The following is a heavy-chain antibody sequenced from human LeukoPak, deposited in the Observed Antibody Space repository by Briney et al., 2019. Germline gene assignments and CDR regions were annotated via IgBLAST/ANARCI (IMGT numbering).Heavy chain of an antibody. CDR2: ISGTGSAV. D-gene: IGHD1-26*01. V-gene: IGHV3-23*01. Sequence: GGSLRLSCAASGFSFITYAMNWVRQAPGKGLVWVSGISGTGSAVGYADSVKGRFTVSRDTSKRTVYLQMSGLRVDDTAVYCCVKGSGTHYYFYYMDVWGKGTPVTVSS. CDR3: VKGSGTHYYFYYMDV. J-gene: IGHJ6*03. CDR1: GFSFITYA.